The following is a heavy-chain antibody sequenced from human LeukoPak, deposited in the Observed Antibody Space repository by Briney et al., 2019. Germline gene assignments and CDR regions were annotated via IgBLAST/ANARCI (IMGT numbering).Heavy chain of an antibody. D-gene: IGHD4-11*01. Sequence: GGPLRLSCAASGFTFSSYGMTWVRQAPGKGLEWVSSISGSGTTHYADSVKGRFTISRDNSKNTLYLQMNSLRAEDTAVYYCAKDVGYSNFYGMDVWGQGTTVTVSS. CDR1: GFTFSSYG. V-gene: IGHV3-23*01. CDR3: AKDVGYSNFYGMDV. CDR2: ISGSGTT. J-gene: IGHJ6*02.